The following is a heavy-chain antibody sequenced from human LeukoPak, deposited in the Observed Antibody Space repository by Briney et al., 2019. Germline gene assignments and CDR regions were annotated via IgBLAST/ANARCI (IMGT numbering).Heavy chain of an antibody. D-gene: IGHD3-22*01. V-gene: IGHV4-39*01. Sequence: PSETLSLTCTVSRGSISSSSYYWGWIRQPPGKGLEWIGSIYYSGSTYYNPSLKSRVTISVDTSKNQFSLKLSSVTAADTAVYYCARSPGRNYYDSSGYVDYWGQGTLVTVSS. CDR1: RGSISSSSYY. CDR3: ARSPGRNYYDSSGYVDY. J-gene: IGHJ4*02. CDR2: IYYSGST.